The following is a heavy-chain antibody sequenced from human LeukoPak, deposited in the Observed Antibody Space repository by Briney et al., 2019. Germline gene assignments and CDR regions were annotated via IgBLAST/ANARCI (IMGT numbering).Heavy chain of an antibody. J-gene: IGHJ1*01. V-gene: IGHV1-69*01. D-gene: IGHD1-14*01. Sequence: GSSVKVSCKASGGTFSRHTISWVRQSPGQGLEWMGGITPMFGTSNYAQKFRGRVTITADESTSTAYVEQSSLRSEDTAVYYCARDSSEFRSLLFHWGQGTLVTVSS. CDR3: ARDSSEFRSLLFH. CDR1: GGTFSRHT. CDR2: ITPMFGTS.